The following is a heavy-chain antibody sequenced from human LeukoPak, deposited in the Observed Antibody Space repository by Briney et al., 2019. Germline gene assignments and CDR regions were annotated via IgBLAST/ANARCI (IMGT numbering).Heavy chain of an antibody. CDR1: GFTFSNYN. D-gene: IGHD1-26*01. CDR2: ISSIDGST. V-gene: IGHV3-23*01. CDR3: AKVASGSYYNWPFDY. J-gene: IGHJ4*02. Sequence: GGSLRLSCAASGFTFSNYNMNWVRQAPGKGLEWVSGISSIDGSTYYADSVKGRFTVSRDNSKNTLYLQMNSLRAEDTAVYYCAKVASGSYYNWPFDYWGQGTLVTVSS.